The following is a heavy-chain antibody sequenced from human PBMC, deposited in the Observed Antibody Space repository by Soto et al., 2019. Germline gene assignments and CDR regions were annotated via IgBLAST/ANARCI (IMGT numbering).Heavy chain of an antibody. CDR2: IYYSGIT. CDR1: GFFIISISSC. V-gene: IGHV4-39*01. CDR3: ARNNTYWGNGEWSTCLSIDG. Sequence: TLSLTCTFSGFFIISISSCWVLIRQSPGPALEWIGSIYYSGITYYNPSLESRVTISVDTSQNQFSLKVTSVAAPDTAVYFCARNNTYWGNGEWSTCLSIDGWARGTKV. D-gene: IGHD3-16*01. J-gene: IGHJ6*02.